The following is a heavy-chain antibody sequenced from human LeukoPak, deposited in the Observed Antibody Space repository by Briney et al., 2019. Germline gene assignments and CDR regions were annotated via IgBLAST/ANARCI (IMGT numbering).Heavy chain of an antibody. CDR1: GGSISSFY. V-gene: IGHV4-34*01. Sequence: KASETLSLTCTVSGGSISSFYWSWMRQPPGKGLEWIGEINHSGSTNYNPSLKSRVTISVDTSKNQFSLKLSSVTAADTAVYYCARGSKVSPFDPWGQGTLVTVSS. J-gene: IGHJ5*02. D-gene: IGHD2-8*01. CDR3: ARGSKVSPFDP. CDR2: INHSGST.